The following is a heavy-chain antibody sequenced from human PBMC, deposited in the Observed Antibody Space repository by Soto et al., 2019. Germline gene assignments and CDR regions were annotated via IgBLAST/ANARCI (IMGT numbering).Heavy chain of an antibody. CDR2: IYPGDSET. CDR1: GYRLTNYW. CDR3: ARRVGTWPFHFDY. V-gene: IGHV5-51*01. J-gene: IGHJ4*02. Sequence: GESLKISCEGSGYRLTNYWIGWVRQMPGKGLEWMGIIYPGDSETRYSPSFEGRVTISVDTSINTAYVQWSSLQASDTAIYYCARRVGTWPFHFDYWGQGTLVTVSS.